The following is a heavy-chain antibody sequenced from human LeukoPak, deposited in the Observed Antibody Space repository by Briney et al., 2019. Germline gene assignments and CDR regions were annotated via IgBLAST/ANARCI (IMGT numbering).Heavy chain of an antibody. Sequence: PSQTLSLACTVSGGSISSGDYYWSWIRQPPGKGLEWIGYTYYSGSTYYNPSLKRRVTISVDTSKNQFSLKLNSVTAADTAVYYCARDSPVGATRFFDYWGQGTLVTVSS. CDR1: GGSISSGDYY. CDR2: TYYSGST. J-gene: IGHJ4*02. CDR3: ARDSPVGATRFFDY. D-gene: IGHD1-26*01. V-gene: IGHV4-30-4*08.